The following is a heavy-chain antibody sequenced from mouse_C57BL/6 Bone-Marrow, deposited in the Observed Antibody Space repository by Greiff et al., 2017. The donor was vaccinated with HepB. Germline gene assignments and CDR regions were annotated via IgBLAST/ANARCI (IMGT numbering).Heavy chain of an antibody. J-gene: IGHJ2*01. CDR2: IDPEDGDT. V-gene: IGHV14-1*01. D-gene: IGHD1-1*01. Sequence: VHVKQSGAELVRPGASVKLSCTASGFNIKDYYMHWVKQRPEQGLEWIGRIDPEDGDTEYAPKFQGKATMTADTSSNTAYLQLSSLTSEDTAVYYCTTAYYYGSSYLDFDYWGQGTTLTVSS. CDR3: TTAYYYGSSYLDFDY. CDR1: GFNIKDYY.